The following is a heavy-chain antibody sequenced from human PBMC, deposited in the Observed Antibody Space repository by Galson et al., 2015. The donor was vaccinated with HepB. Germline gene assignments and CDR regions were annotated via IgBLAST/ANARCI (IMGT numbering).Heavy chain of an antibody. CDR2: ISSSSSYI. CDR1: RFTVSSNY. V-gene: IGHV3-21*01. J-gene: IGHJ6*02. D-gene: IGHD6-19*01. CDR3: ARDSSGWYLNYYYYGMDV. Sequence: SLRLSCAASRFTVSSNYMSWVRQAPGKGLEWVSSISSSSSYIYYADSVKGRFTISRDNAKNSLYLQMNSLRAEDTAVYYCARDSSGWYLNYYYYGMDVWGQGTTVTVSS.